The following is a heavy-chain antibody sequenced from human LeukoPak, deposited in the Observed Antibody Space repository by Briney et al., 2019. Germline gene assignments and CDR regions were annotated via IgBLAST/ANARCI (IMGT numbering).Heavy chain of an antibody. CDR3: AKDTSIGKYCTNGVCSPFDY. CDR1: GFTFSSYA. CDR2: ISYSGDYT. D-gene: IGHD2-8*01. J-gene: IGHJ4*02. V-gene: IGHV3-23*01. Sequence: PGGSLTLSCAGSGFTFSSYAMSWVRQPPGQGLEWVSVISYSGDYTSYADSVRGRFTISRDNSRNTLYLQMISLRPEDTAVYYCAKDTSIGKYCTNGVCSPFDYWGQGTLVTVSS.